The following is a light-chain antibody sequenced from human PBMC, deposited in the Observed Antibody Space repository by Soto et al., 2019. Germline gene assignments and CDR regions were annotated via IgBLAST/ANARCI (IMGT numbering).Light chain of an antibody. V-gene: IGKV1-39*01. CDR1: QSISTY. Sequence: DIRLTQSPSSLSASVGDRVTISCRASQSISTYLMWYHQKPGKAPNLLIYGASGLQNGVPSRFAGSGSGTEFTLTITRLQPEDFGAYYCQQSSITPRSFGQGTKVEI. J-gene: IGKJ1*01. CDR3: QQSSITPRS. CDR2: GAS.